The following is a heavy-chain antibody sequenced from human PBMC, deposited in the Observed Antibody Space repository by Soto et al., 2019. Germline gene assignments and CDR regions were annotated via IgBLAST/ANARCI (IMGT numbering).Heavy chain of an antibody. J-gene: IGHJ4*02. CDR2: ISGSGGST. V-gene: IGHV3-23*01. CDR1: GFTFSSYA. CDR3: AKDLGYSSGWSYFDY. D-gene: IGHD6-13*01. Sequence: EVPLLESGGGLVQPGGSLRLSCAASGFTFSSYAMSWVRQAPGKGLEWVSAISGSGGSTYYADSVKGRFTISRDNSKNTLYLQMSSMRAEDTAVYYCAKDLGYSSGWSYFDYWGQGTLVTVSS.